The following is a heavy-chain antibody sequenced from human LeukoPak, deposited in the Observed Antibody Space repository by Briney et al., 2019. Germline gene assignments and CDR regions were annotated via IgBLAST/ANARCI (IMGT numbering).Heavy chain of an antibody. CDR2: ISTYNNNT. D-gene: IGHD1-7*01. CDR1: GYTFTSYG. Sequence: ASVKVSCKASGYTFTSYGISWVRQAPGQGLEWLGWISTYNNNTHYAQKFQVRVTMTTDTSTSTAYMELRSLRSDDTAVYYCARDHSNWNYAPDFWGQGTLVIVSS. CDR3: ARDHSNWNYAPDF. J-gene: IGHJ4*02. V-gene: IGHV1-18*01.